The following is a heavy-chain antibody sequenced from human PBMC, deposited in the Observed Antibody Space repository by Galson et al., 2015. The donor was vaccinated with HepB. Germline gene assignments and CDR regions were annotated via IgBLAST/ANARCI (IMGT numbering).Heavy chain of an antibody. J-gene: IGHJ3*02. CDR2: INPNSGGT. Sequence: SVKVSCKASGYTFTGYYMHWVRQAPGQGLEWMGWINPNSGGTNYAQKFQGWVTMTRDTSISTAYMELSRLRSDDTAVYYCARDGGSSSWYQGIWTFDIWGQGTMVTVSS. CDR3: ARDGGSSSWYQGIWTFDI. D-gene: IGHD6-13*01. CDR1: GYTFTGYY. V-gene: IGHV1-2*04.